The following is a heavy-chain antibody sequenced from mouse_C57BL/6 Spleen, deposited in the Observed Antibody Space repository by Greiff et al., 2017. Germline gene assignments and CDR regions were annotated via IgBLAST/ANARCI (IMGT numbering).Heavy chain of an antibody. CDR1: GFNFTDYY. V-gene: IGHV14-2*01. CDR2: IDPGDGDT. Sequence: VQLQQSGAELVKPGASVKLSCTASGFNFTDYYMHWVKQRPEQGLEWIGRIDPGDGDTNYAQKFKGKSTRTVDTSSNTAYLQLSSLTSEDSAVYDCARCEYDDDVWFAYRGKGALVTFAA. CDR3: ARCEYDDDVWFAY. D-gene: IGHD2-10*02. J-gene: IGHJ3*01.